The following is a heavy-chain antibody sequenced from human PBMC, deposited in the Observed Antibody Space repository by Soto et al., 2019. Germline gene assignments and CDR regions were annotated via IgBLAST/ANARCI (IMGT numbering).Heavy chain of an antibody. J-gene: IGHJ6*02. V-gene: IGHV1-58*01. CDR1: GFTFTSSA. CDR3: AAAYSSSWYDYYYYGMDV. D-gene: IGHD6-13*01. Sequence: SVKVSCKASGFTFTSSAVQWVRQARGQRLEWIGWIVVGSGNTNYAQKFQERVTITRDMSTSTAYMELSSLRSEDTAVYYCAAAYSSSWYDYYYYGMDVWGQGTTVTVSS. CDR2: IVVGSGNT.